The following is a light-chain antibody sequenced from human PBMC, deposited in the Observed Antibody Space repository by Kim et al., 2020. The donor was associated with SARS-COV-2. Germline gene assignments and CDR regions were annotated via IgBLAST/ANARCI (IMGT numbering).Light chain of an antibody. CDR2: GPS. CDR1: QTVSNN. CDR3: HQFNDWRT. V-gene: IGKV3-15*01. Sequence: SVSPGERGTLSCRASQTVSNNFAWYQQKPGQAPRLLIYGPSTRATGVPARFSGSGSGTEFTLTIASLQSEDFAVYYCHQFNDWRTFGQGTKVDIK. J-gene: IGKJ1*01.